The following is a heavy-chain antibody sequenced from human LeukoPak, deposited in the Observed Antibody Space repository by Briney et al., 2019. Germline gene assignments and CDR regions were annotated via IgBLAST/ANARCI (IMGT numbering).Heavy chain of an antibody. V-gene: IGHV3-21*01. CDR3: AREMSRQLVLGFDY. Sequence: GGSLRLSCAASGFTFSSYSMNWVRQAPGKGLEWVSSISSSSSYIYYADSVKGRFTISRDNAKNSLYLQMNSLRAEDTAVYYCAREMSRQLVLGFDYWGQGTLVTVSS. CDR1: GFTFSSYS. D-gene: IGHD6-13*01. J-gene: IGHJ4*02. CDR2: ISSSSSYI.